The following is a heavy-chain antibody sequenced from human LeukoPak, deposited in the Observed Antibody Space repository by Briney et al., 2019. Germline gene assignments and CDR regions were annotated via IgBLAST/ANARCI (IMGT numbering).Heavy chain of an antibody. CDR2: ISYDGSNK. CDR3: ARLFRVVVPAANTHFDY. Sequence: GGSLRLSCAASGFTFSSYAMHWVRQAPGMGLEWVAVISYDGSNKYYADSVKGRFTISRDNSKNTLYLQMNSLRPEDTAVYYCARLFRVVVPAANTHFDYWGQGTLVTVSS. J-gene: IGHJ4*02. CDR1: GFTFSSYA. V-gene: IGHV3-30-3*01. D-gene: IGHD2-2*01.